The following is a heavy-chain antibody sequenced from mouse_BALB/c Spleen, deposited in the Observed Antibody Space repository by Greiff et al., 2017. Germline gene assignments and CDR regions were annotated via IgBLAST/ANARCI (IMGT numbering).Heavy chain of an antibody. CDR2: ILPGSGST. CDR3: ASGRYYYGFDY. Sequence: VQLQESGAELMKPGASVKISCKATGYTFSSYWIEWVKQRPGHGLEWIGEILPGSGSTNYNEKFKGKATFTADTSSNTAYMQLSSLTSEDSAVYYCASGRYYYGFDYWGQGTTLTVSS. CDR1: GYTFSSYW. V-gene: IGHV1-9*01. J-gene: IGHJ2*01. D-gene: IGHD1-1*01.